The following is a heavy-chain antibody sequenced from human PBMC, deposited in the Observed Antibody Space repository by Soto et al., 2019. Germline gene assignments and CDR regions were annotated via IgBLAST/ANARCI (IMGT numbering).Heavy chain of an antibody. CDR3: ARFSGLLPSEGNYFDY. J-gene: IGHJ4*02. CDR2: INPSGGST. CDR1: GYTFTSYY. Sequence: ASVKVSCKASGYTFTSYYMHWVRQAPGQGLEWMGIINPSGGSTSYAQKFQGRVTMTRDKSTSTAYMELSSLRSEDTAVYYCARFSGLLPSEGNYFDYWGQGTLVTVSS. V-gene: IGHV1-46*01. D-gene: IGHD2-15*01.